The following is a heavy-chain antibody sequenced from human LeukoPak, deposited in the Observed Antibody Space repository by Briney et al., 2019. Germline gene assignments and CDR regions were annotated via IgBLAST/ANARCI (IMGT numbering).Heavy chain of an antibody. V-gene: IGHV1-69*05. Sequence: SSVKVSCKASGGTFSSYAISWVRQAPGQGLEWMGRIIPIFGTANYAQKFQGRVTITTDESTSTAYMELSSLRSEDTAVYYCAREDQEHYDILTGYSTVAFDIWGQGTMVTVSS. CDR1: GGTFSSYA. J-gene: IGHJ3*02. D-gene: IGHD3-9*01. CDR2: IIPIFGTA. CDR3: AREDQEHYDILTGYSTVAFDI.